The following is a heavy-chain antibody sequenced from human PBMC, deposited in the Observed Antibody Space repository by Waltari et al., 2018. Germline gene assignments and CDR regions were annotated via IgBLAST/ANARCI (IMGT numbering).Heavy chain of an antibody. Sequence: QVQLQQWGAGLLKPSETLSLTCAVYGGSFSGYYWSWIRQPPGKGLEWIGEINHIGSTNYNPSLKSRVTISVDTSKNQFSLKLSSVTAADTAVYYCARGFRRVVAATWFDYWGQGTLVTVSS. D-gene: IGHD2-15*01. V-gene: IGHV4-34*01. CDR2: INHIGST. J-gene: IGHJ4*02. CDR1: GGSFSGYY. CDR3: ARGFRRVVAATWFDY.